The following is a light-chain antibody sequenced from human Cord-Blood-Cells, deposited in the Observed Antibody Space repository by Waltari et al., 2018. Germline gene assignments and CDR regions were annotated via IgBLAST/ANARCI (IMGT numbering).Light chain of an antibody. Sequence: QSALTQPRSASGSPGQSVTISCTGTSRDVGGYNYVSWYQQHPGKAPKLMIYDVSKRPSGVPDRFSGSKSGNTASLTISGLQAEDEADYYCCSYAGSYVFGTGTKVTVL. V-gene: IGLV2-11*01. CDR2: DVS. J-gene: IGLJ1*01. CDR3: CSYAGSYV. CDR1: SRDVGGYNY.